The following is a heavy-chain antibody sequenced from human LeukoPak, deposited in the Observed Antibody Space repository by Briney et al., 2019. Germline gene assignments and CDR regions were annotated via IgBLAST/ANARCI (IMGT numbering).Heavy chain of an antibody. CDR3: ARERGVSHPFDY. CDR2: IRNDGSGI. D-gene: IGHD2-21*01. J-gene: IGHJ4*02. V-gene: IGHV3-74*01. Sequence: PGGSLRLSCTASGFTLSNYGMTWVRQAPGKGLVWVARIRNDGSGIIYADSVKGRFTISRDNARNTLYLQMNSLRAEDTAVYYCARERGVSHPFDYWGQGTLVTVSS. CDR1: GFTLSNYG.